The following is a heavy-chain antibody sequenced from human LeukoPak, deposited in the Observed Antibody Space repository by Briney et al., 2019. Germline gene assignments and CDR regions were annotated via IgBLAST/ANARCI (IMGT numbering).Heavy chain of an antibody. CDR2: ISSSGSTI. J-gene: IGHJ1*01. D-gene: IGHD6-13*01. V-gene: IGHV3-11*01. CDR3: ARAWEAAAGTLEYFQH. Sequence: PGGSLRLSCAASGFTFSDYYMSWIRQAPGKGLEGVSYISSSGSTIYYADSVKGRFTISRDKAKNSLYLQMNSLRAEDTAVYYCARAWEAAAGTLEYFQHWGQGTLVTVSS. CDR1: GFTFSDYY.